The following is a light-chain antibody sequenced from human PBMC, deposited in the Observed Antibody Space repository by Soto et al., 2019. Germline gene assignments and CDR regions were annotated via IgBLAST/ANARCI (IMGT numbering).Light chain of an antibody. CDR2: GIS. Sequence: EIVSTQSPGTLSLSPGERETLSCSSSQSVSSNYFAWYQQKPGQAPRLLIYGISIRATGIPDRFSGSGSGTDFTLTISRLEPDDFGTYYCQQSLTMPITFGHGTRLEIK. CDR3: QQSLTMPIT. V-gene: IGKV3-20*01. CDR1: QSVSSNY. J-gene: IGKJ5*01.